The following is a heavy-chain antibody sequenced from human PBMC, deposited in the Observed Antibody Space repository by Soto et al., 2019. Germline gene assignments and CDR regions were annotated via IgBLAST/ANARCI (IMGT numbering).Heavy chain of an antibody. J-gene: IGHJ4*02. CDR1: GYTFSNYG. D-gene: IGHD3-16*01. CDR3: VRGDGGYFAH. V-gene: IGHV1-18*01. Sequence: QVQLVQSGIEVKKPGASVKVSCNTMGYTFSNYGLSWVRQAPGEGLEWLGWISAYNGHTKYAQKVQDRVTLTTDTSASTAYLELRSLRSDATAVYYCVRGDGGYFAHRGKGTLVLVSS. CDR2: ISAYNGHT.